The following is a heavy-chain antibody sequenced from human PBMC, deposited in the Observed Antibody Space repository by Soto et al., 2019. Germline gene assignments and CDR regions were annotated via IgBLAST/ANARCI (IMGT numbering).Heavy chain of an antibody. CDR1: GGSINSRNW. Sequence: SETLSLTCAVSGGSINSRNWWTWVRQPPGKSLEWIGEIDHSGSTKYNPSLKSRVTISIERSRNQFSLNLTSVTAADTAVYYCARDGPTGSGSYWDQFDLWGQGTLVTVSS. CDR3: ARDGPTGSGSYWDQFDL. J-gene: IGHJ5*02. D-gene: IGHD3-10*01. CDR2: IDHSGST. V-gene: IGHV4-4*02.